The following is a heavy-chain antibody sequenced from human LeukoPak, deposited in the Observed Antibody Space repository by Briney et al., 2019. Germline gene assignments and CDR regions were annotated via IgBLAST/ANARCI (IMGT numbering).Heavy chain of an antibody. CDR2: ISGSGGST. V-gene: IGHV3-23*01. CDR1: GFTFSSYD. Sequence: GGSLRLSCAASGFTFSSYDMSWVRQAPGKGLEWVSAISGSGGSTHYTDSVKGRFTISRDNAKNTLYLQMNGLRVEDTAVYYCVVWGEDRSGHRFDFWGQGTLVTVSS. D-gene: IGHD3-22*01. J-gene: IGHJ4*02. CDR3: VVWGEDRSGHRFDF.